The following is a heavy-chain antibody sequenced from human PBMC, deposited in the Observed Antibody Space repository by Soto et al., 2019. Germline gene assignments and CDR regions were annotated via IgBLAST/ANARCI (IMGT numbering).Heavy chain of an antibody. D-gene: IGHD6-13*01. V-gene: IGHV1-58*01. CDR3: AAGYSSSVSPLGYYSYYGTDV. J-gene: IGHJ6*01. Sequence: SLKLACKASGFTFTSSAVQWVRQARGQRLEWIGWIVVGSGNTNYAQKFQERVTITRDMSTSTAYMELSSLRSEDTAVYYCAAGYSSSVSPLGYYSYYGTDVWGEGVTV. CDR2: IVVGSGNT. CDR1: GFTFTSSA.